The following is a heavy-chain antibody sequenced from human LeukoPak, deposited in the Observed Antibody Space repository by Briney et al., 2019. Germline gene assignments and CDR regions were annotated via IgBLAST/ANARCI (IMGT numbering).Heavy chain of an antibody. V-gene: IGHV3-23*01. CDR2: ISGSGGST. Sequence: PGGTLRLSCAASGFTFSSYGMSWVRQAPGKGLEWVSGISGSGGSTYYADSVKGRFTISRDNAKNSLYLQMNSLRAEDTAVYYCASILHDVDYWGQGTLVTVSS. CDR1: GFTFSSYG. J-gene: IGHJ4*02. D-gene: IGHD3-16*01. CDR3: ASILHDVDY.